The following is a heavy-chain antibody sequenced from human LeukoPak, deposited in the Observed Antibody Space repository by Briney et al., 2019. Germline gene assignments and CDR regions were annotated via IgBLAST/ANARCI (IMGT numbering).Heavy chain of an antibody. CDR2: ICGCGGRT. J-gene: IGHJ4*02. Sequence: GGSVSLLCAASGFPFRRYAMRWVRAPPGGGRVCVSDICGCGGRTYYAASVKGRLTVSREKSKNTLYLPINSLRAEDTAVYFCTKDPYDTLRYYFDYWGQGTLVTVAT. V-gene: IGHV3-23*01. CDR3: TKDPYDTLRYYFDY. D-gene: IGHD3-16*01. CDR1: GFPFRRYA.